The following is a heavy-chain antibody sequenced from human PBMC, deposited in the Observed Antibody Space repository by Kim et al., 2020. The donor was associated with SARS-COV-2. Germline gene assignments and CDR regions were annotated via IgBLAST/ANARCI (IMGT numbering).Heavy chain of an antibody. Sequence: SETLSFTCTVSGGSVSSGSYYWIWLRQPPGKGLEWIGYIYYSGSTNYNPSLKSRVTISVDTSKNQFSLKLSSVTAADTAVYYCARLIWFGEANWFYPWGQGTLVTVSS. CDR1: GGSVSSGSYY. J-gene: IGHJ5*02. CDR2: IYYSGST. D-gene: IGHD3-10*01. CDR3: ARLIWFGEANWFYP. V-gene: IGHV4-61*01.